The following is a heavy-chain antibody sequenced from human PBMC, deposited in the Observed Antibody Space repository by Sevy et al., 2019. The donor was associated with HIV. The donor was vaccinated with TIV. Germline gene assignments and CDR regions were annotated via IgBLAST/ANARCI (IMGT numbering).Heavy chain of an antibody. V-gene: IGHV3-48*01. CDR3: ASQRGGYERLYYFDS. J-gene: IGHJ4*02. Sequence: GGSLRLSCVASGFTYSMNWVRQAPGKGREWVSYISDGSATIHYADSVKGRFTISRDNAKNSLYLQMNTLRAEDTAVYYCASQRGGYERLYYFDSWGQGTLVTVSS. D-gene: IGHD5-12*01. CDR1: GFTYS. CDR2: ISDGSATI.